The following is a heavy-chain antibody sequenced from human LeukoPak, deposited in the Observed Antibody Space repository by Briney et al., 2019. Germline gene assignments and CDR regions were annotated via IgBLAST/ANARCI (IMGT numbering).Heavy chain of an antibody. CDR1: GYTFTSYA. CDR2: INAGNGNT. J-gene: IGHJ3*02. V-gene: IGHV1-3*01. D-gene: IGHD6-19*01. Sequence: ASVKVSCKASGYTFTSYAMHWVRQAPGQRLEWMGWINAGNGNTKYSQKFQGRVTITRDTSASTAYMELSSLRSEDTAVYYCARDRFWTYSSGWSDAGAAFDIWGQGTMVTVSS. CDR3: ARDRFWTYSSGWSDAGAAFDI.